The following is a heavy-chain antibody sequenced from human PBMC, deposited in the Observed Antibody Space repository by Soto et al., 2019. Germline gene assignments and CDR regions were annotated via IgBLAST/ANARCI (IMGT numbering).Heavy chain of an antibody. D-gene: IGHD4-17*01. CDR3: ARDYSHGHYVGWFDP. CDR2: IYYSGST. J-gene: IGHJ5*02. Sequence: QVQLQESGPGLVKPSQTLSLTCTVSGGSISSGGYYWSWIRQHPGKGLEWIGYIYYSGSTYYNPSLKSRVTISVDTSKNQFSLKLSSVTAADTAVYYCARDYSHGHYVGWFDPWGQGTLVTVSS. V-gene: IGHV4-31*03. CDR1: GGSISSGGYY.